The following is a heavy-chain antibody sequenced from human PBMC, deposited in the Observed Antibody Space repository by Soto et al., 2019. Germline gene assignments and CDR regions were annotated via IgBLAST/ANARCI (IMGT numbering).Heavy chain of an antibody. V-gene: IGHV5-10-1*01. Sequence: GASLKISCQGSGYSITSYWISWVRQMPGKGLEWMGRIDPSDSCTNYSPSFQGHVTISADKSISTAYLQWSSLKASDTAMYYCARHCITIFGVVTCYYYGMDVWGQGTTVTVSS. D-gene: IGHD3-3*01. CDR3: ARHCITIFGVVTCYYYGMDV. CDR1: GYSITSYW. J-gene: IGHJ6*02. CDR2: IDPSDSCT.